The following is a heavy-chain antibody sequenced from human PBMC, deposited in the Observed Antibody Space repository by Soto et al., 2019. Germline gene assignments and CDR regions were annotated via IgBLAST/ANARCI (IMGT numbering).Heavy chain of an antibody. CDR2: IYPGDSDT. V-gene: IGHV5-51*01. D-gene: IGHD2-21*02. CDR1: GYSFTSYW. Sequence: PGESLKISCKGSGYSFTSYWIGWVRQMPGKGPEWMGIIYPGDSDTRYSPSFQGQVTISADKSISTAYLQWSSLKASDTAMYYCARLSGSYCGGDCYHYYYSGMDVWGQGTTVTVSS. J-gene: IGHJ6*02. CDR3: ARLSGSYCGGDCYHYYYSGMDV.